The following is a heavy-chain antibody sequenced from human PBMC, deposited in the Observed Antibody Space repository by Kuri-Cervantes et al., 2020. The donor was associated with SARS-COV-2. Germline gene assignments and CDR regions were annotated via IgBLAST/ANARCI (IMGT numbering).Heavy chain of an antibody. Sequence: GESLKISCKGSGYSFTSYWFGWVRQMPGKGLEWMGIIYPGDSDTRYSPSFQSQVTISADKSISTAYLQLSSLKASDTAMYYCARSAAPPALYYGMDVWGQGTTVTVSS. J-gene: IGHJ6*02. V-gene: IGHV5-51*01. CDR3: ARSAAPPALYYGMDV. CDR1: GYSFTSYW. CDR2: IYPGDSDT. D-gene: IGHD2-15*01.